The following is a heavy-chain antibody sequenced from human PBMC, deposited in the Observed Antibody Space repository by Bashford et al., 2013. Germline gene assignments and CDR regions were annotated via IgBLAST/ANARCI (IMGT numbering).Heavy chain of an antibody. CDR3: AKDKALGGGSKFDY. J-gene: IGHJ4*02. Sequence: GGSLRLSCAASGFTFSSYGIHWVRQAPGKGLEWVSYISSSGSTIYYADSVKGRFTISRDNSKNILYLQMNSLRAEDTAIYYCAKDKALGGGSKFDYWGQGTLVTVSS. D-gene: IGHD3-10*01. V-gene: IGHV3-48*01. CDR2: ISSSGSTI. CDR1: GFTFSSYG.